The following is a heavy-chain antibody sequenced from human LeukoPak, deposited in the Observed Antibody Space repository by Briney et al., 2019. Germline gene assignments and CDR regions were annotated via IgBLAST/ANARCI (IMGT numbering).Heavy chain of an antibody. CDR3: AKVVYSYDSSGYFNY. J-gene: IGHJ4*02. CDR1: GFTFSRYS. D-gene: IGHD3-22*01. V-gene: IGHV3-48*04. Sequence: GGSLRLSCAASGFTFSRYSMNWVRQAPGKGLEWVSYISSSSSTMYYADSVKGRFTISRDNGKNSLYLQMNSLRAEDTAVYYCAKVVYSYDSSGYFNYWGQGTLVTVSS. CDR2: ISSSSSTM.